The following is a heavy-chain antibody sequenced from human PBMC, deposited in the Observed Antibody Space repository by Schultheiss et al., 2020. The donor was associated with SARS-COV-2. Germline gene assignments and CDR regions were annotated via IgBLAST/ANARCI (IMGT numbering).Heavy chain of an antibody. J-gene: IGHJ6*02. V-gene: IGHV1-2*02. D-gene: IGHD3-3*01. CDR1: GFTFTSSA. CDR3: ARDNSKIRFLYGMDV. CDR2: INPNSGGT. Sequence: ASVKVSCKASGFTFTSSAMQWVRQARGQRLEWMGWINPNSGGTNYAQKFQGRVTMTRDTSISTAYMELSRLRSDDTAVYYCARDNSKIRFLYGMDVWGQGTTVTVSS.